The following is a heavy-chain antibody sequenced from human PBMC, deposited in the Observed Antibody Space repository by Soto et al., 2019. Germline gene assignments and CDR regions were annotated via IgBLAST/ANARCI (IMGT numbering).Heavy chain of an antibody. Sequence: EVQLLESGGGLVQPGGSLRLSCAASGFTFSSYARSWVPQAPGTRLEWVSAISGSGGSTYYADSVKGRFTISRDNSKNTLYLQMNSLRAEDTAVYYCAKLSSSWPSYGMDVLGQGTTVTVSS. V-gene: IGHV3-23*01. CDR1: GFTFSSYA. J-gene: IGHJ6*02. CDR3: AKLSSSWPSYGMDV. CDR2: ISGSGGST. D-gene: IGHD6-13*01.